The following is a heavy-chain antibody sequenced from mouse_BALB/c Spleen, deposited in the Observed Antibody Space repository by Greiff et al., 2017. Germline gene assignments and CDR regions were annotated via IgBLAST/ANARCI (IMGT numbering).Heavy chain of an antibody. CDR2: IRLKSNNYAT. CDR3: TRPSLLRPFAY. Sequence: EVQGVESGGGLVQPGGSMKLSCVASGFTFSNYWMNWVRQSPEKGLEWVAEIRLKSNNYATHYAESVKGRFTISRDDSKSSVYLQMNNLRAEDTGIYYCTRPSLLRPFAYWGQGTLVTVSA. CDR1: GFTFSNYW. D-gene: IGHD1-2*01. V-gene: IGHV6-6*02. J-gene: IGHJ3*01.